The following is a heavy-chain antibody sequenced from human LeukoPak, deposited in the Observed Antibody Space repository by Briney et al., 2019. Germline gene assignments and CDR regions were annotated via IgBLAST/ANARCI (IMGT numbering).Heavy chain of an antibody. V-gene: IGHV4-30-4*01. Sequence: PSQTLSLTCTVSGGSISSGDYYWSWIRQPPGKGLEWIGYIYYSGSTYYNPSLKSRVTISVDTSKNQFSLKLSSVTAGDTVVYYCARAVVWGSYRPLDYWGQGTLVTVSS. CDR1: GGSISSGDYY. CDR3: ARAVVWGSYRPLDY. D-gene: IGHD3-16*02. J-gene: IGHJ4*02. CDR2: IYYSGST.